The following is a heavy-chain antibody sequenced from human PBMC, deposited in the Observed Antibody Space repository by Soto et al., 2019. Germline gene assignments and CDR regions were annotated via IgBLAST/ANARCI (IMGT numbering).Heavy chain of an antibody. V-gene: IGHV3-23*01. Sequence: GESLKISCAASGFTFSRYAMSWVRQAPGKGLEWVSAMSGSGGTTYYADSVKGRFTISRDNSKNTLYLQMNSLRAEDTAVYYCVNTCSSITCNVNAFDMWGQGTMVTVSS. CDR3: VNTCSSITCNVNAFDM. D-gene: IGHD2-2*01. CDR1: GFTFSRYA. CDR2: MSGSGGTT. J-gene: IGHJ3*02.